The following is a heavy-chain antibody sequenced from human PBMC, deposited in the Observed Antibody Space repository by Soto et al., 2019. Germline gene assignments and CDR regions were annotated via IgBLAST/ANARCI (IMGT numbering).Heavy chain of an antibody. CDR3: ARDRGIVVVPGANPYNWFDP. CDR2: IWYDGSNK. J-gene: IGHJ5*02. V-gene: IGHV3-33*01. Sequence: GGSLRLSCAASGFTFSSYGMHWVRQAPGKGLEWVAVIWYDGSNKYYADSVKGRFTISRDNSKNTLYLQMNSLRAEDTAVYYCARDRGIVVVPGANPYNWFDPWGQGTLVTVSS. CDR1: GFTFSSYG. D-gene: IGHD2-2*01.